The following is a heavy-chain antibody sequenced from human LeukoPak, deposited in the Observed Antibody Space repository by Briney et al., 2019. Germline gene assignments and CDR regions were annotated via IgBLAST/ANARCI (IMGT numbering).Heavy chain of an antibody. CDR1: GYSITSGYY. V-gene: IGHV4-38-2*01. J-gene: IGHJ4*02. CDR2: IHPYGDL. Sequence: SETLSLTCVVSGYSITSGYYCSWIRQPPGKGLEWIGEIHPYGDLYYNSSLTSRLTISIDTSKTQFSLRLTSLTAADTAFYYCARGRDRSKAGEHWGQGTLVTVSS. CDR3: ARGRDRSKAGEH. D-gene: IGHD2-21*01.